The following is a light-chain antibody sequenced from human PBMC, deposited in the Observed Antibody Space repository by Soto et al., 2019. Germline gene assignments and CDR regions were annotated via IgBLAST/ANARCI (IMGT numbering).Light chain of an antibody. CDR1: QSVSSN. J-gene: IGKJ1*01. CDR2: GAS. Sequence: EIVMTQSPATLSVSPGVRATLSCRASQSVSSNLAWYQQKPSQAPRLLIYGASTRATGIPARFSGSGSGTEFTLTISILQSEDFAVYYCQQYNNWPRTFGQGTKVDIK. CDR3: QQYNNWPRT. V-gene: IGKV3-15*01.